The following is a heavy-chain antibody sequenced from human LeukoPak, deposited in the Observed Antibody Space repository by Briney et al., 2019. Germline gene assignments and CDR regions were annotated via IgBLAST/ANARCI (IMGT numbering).Heavy chain of an antibody. CDR2: IYYNGNT. CDR3: ARDLHLWSPQCLGYNFYGMDV. CDR1: GGPIRYDY. J-gene: IGHJ6*04. D-gene: IGHD6-19*01. V-gene: IGHV4-59*01. Sequence: PSETLSLTCTVSGGPIRYDYWTWIRQPPGGGLEWIGYIYYNGNTNYNPSLKSRVTVSVDTTKTPFFLKLISVTAADTAVNFWARDLHLWSPQCLGYNFYGMDVWGKGTTVTVSS.